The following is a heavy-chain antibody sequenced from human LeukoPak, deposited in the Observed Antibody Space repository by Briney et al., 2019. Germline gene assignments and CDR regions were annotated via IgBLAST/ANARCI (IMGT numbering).Heavy chain of an antibody. J-gene: IGHJ6*02. CDR2: ITRDGSST. D-gene: IGHD1-26*01. CDR3: AKHLRATNTYIFFGLDV. V-gene: IGHV3-74*01. Sequence: GGSLTLSCAPSGWTFSSSWMHWVGQAPGKELAWVSRITRDGSSTTYADSVKGRFTISRDNAKNSLYLQMTSLRSEDTAWYYCAKHLRATNTYIFFGLDVWGQGTTVTVSS. CDR1: GWTFSSSW.